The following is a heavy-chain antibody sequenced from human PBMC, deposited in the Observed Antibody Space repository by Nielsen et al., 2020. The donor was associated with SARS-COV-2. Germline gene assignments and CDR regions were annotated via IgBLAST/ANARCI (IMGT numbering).Heavy chain of an antibody. CDR1: GYSFSTYW. J-gene: IGHJ5*02. V-gene: IGHV5-51*01. D-gene: IGHD3-16*01. CDR2: VYPDDSDT. CDR3: ARRSIGDTNWLDP. Sequence: GESLKISCKGSGYSFSTYWLVWVRQMPGKGLEWVVMVYPDDSDTRYSPSFQGQVTISVDKSIRTAFLQWNSLKASDTAMYYCARRSIGDTNWLDPWGQGTLVTVSS.